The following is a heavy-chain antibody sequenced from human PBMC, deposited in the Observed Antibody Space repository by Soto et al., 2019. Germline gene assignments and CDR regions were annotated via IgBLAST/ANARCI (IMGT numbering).Heavy chain of an antibody. CDR2: ISSNRATI. CDR1: GFIADDYA. CDR3: VKDMKWGGMTTIHYFDS. J-gene: IGHJ4*02. V-gene: IGHV3-9*02. D-gene: IGHD4-17*01. Sequence: EVQLVESGGGLVQPGRSLRLSCVASGFIADDYAMHWVRQAPGKGLEWVSGISSNRATINYADSVTGKFTISRDNAKNSLFLHMTSLRPEDTPLYYCVKDMKWGGMTTIHYFDSWGQGTLVTVSS.